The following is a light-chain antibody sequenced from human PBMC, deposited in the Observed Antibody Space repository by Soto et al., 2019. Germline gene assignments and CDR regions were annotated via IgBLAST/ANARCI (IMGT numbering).Light chain of an antibody. CDR2: GTS. CDR3: HQYGDSPQT. Sequence: EIVLTQSPGTLSLSPRERATLSCRTSQSVTTSYLAWYQQKPGQAPRLLIYGTSNRATGIPDRFSGSGSATDFTLTISRLEPEDFAVYYCHQYGDSPQTFGQGTKVDIK. CDR1: QSVTTSY. V-gene: IGKV3-20*01. J-gene: IGKJ1*01.